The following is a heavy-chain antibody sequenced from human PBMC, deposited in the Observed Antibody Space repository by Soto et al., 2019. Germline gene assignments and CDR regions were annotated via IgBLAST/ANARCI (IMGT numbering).Heavy chain of an antibody. CDR1: GGSMCGHY. V-gene: IGHV4-59*11. Sequence: SETLSLTCTASGGSMCGHYWSWIRQPPGKGLEYIGYIYYSGDTNYNPSLKSRVTISVDTSKNQFSLKLSSVTAADTAVYFCARGGWYIDYWGQGTLVTVSS. J-gene: IGHJ4*02. CDR2: IYYSGDT. CDR3: ARGGWYIDY. D-gene: IGHD6-19*01.